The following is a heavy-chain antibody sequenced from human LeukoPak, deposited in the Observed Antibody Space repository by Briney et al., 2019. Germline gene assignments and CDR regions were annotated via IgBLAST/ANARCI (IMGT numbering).Heavy chain of an antibody. Sequence: GGSLRLSFAASGFTFSSYEMTWVRQAPGTGLEWVSYISSSGSTIYYADSVKGRFTISRDNAKNSLYLQMNSLRAEDTAVYYCARRLVWNFDYWGQGTLVTVSS. CDR3: ARRLVWNFDY. J-gene: IGHJ4*02. CDR1: GFTFSSYE. V-gene: IGHV3-48*03. CDR2: ISSSGSTI. D-gene: IGHD5/OR15-5a*01.